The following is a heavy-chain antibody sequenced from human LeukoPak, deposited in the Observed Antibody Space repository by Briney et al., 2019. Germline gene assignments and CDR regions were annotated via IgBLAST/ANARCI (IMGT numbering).Heavy chain of an antibody. CDR1: GDSITSYY. D-gene: IGHD3-22*01. CDR3: ARLDYDSSVYHPYNWFDP. V-gene: IGHV4-59*01. J-gene: IGHJ5*02. Sequence: SETLPLTCTVSGDSITSYYWSWARQPPGKGLEWIGYIYYTGSTNYNPSLKSRVTMSVDTSKNQFSLKLTSVTAADTALYYCARLDYDSSVYHPYNWFDPRGQGILVTVSS. CDR2: IYYTGST.